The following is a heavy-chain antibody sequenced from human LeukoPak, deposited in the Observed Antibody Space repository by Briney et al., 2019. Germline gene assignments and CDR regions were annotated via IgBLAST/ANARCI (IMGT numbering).Heavy chain of an antibody. D-gene: IGHD1/OR15-1a*01. CDR3: ARVFVTGTTDY. CDR2: IYSGGST. V-gene: IGHV3-53*01. CDR1: GFTVSSNY. Sequence: GGSLRLSCAASGFTVSSNYMSWVRQAPGKGLEWVSVIYSGGSTYYADSVKGRFTISRDNAKNSLYLQMNSLRAEDTAVYYCARVFVTGTTDYWGQGTLVTVSS. J-gene: IGHJ4*02.